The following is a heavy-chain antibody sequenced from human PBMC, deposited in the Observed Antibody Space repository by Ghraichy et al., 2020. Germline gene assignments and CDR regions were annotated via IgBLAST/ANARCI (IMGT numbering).Heavy chain of an antibody. CDR2: ISYDGSNK. D-gene: IGHD4-11*01. J-gene: IGHJ3*02. CDR3: ARGTVTTVDAFDI. V-gene: IGHV3-30*04. Sequence: GGSLRLSCAASGFTFSSYAMHWVRQAPGKGLEWVAVISYDGSNKYYADSVKGRFTISRDNSKNTLYLQMNSLRAEDTAVYYCARGTVTTVDAFDIWGQGTMVTVSS. CDR1: GFTFSSYA.